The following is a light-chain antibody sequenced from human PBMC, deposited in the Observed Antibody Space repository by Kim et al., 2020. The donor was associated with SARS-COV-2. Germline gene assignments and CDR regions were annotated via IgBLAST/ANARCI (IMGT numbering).Light chain of an antibody. Sequence: FHREQVTPPRRHSQTISSDLACYQQKPGQAPRLLIDGVSTRATGIPATFTGSGSGTEFTLTISSLQSEDFALYYCQQYNDWPLTFGGGTKVDIK. CDR3: QQYNDWPLT. J-gene: IGKJ4*01. V-gene: IGKV3-15*01. CDR2: GVS. CDR1: QTISSD.